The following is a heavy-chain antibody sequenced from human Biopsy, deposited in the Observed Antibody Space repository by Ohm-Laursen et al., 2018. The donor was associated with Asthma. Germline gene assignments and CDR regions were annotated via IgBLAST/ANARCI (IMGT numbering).Heavy chain of an antibody. V-gene: IGHV3-53*01. J-gene: IGHJ3*02. D-gene: IGHD4-17*01. CDR1: GVNVANNC. CDR3: ARAGDTNDYGPAFDI. CDR2: MYAGGSR. Sequence: SLRLSCAAFGVNVANNCMTWIRQAPGKGLEWVSIMYAGGSRFYADRVKGRFTISRDNSKNTLYLQMDSLRPEDTALYYCARAGDTNDYGPAFDIWGLGTMVTVSS.